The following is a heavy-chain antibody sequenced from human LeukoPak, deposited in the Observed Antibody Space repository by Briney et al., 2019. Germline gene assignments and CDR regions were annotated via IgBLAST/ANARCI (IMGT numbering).Heavy chain of an antibody. J-gene: IGHJ3*02. D-gene: IGHD3-3*01. Sequence: ASVKVSCKASGYTFTSYGISWVRQAPGQGLEWMGWISAYNGNTNYAQKVQGRVTMTTDTSTSTAYMELRSLRSDDTAVYYCAREKDDFWSGYYFVGGGDAFDIWGQGTMVTVSS. CDR1: GYTFTSYG. CDR2: ISAYNGNT. CDR3: AREKDDFWSGYYFVGGGDAFDI. V-gene: IGHV1-18*01.